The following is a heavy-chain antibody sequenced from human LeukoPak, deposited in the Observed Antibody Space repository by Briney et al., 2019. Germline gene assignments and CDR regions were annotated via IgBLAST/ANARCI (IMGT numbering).Heavy chain of an antibody. CDR1: GGSISGYY. D-gene: IGHD3-9*01. CDR3: ARGFDGVAGWFDP. V-gene: IGHV4-59*01. Sequence: SETLSLTCTISGGSISGYYWSWIRQSLGKGLEWIAYISDRGSTKYNLSLKSRVTISVDTSKNQFSLKLSDVVAADTAVYYCARGFDGVAGWFDPWGQGTLVTVSS. J-gene: IGHJ5*02. CDR2: ISDRGST.